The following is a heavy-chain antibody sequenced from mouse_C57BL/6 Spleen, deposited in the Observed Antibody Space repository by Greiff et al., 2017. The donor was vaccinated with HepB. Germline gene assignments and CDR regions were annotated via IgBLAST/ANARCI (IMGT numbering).Heavy chain of an antibody. CDR1: GYTFTSYW. V-gene: IGHV1-5*01. D-gene: IGHD1-1*01. CDR3: TRSAVYYYGSSPYYYAMDY. J-gene: IGHJ4*01. CDR2: IYPGNSDT. Sequence: EVQLQQSGTVLARPGASVKMSCKTSGYTFTSYWMHWVKQRPGQGLEWIGAIYPGNSDTSYNQKFKGKAKLTAVTSASTAYMELSSLTNEDSAVYYCTRSAVYYYGSSPYYYAMDYWGQGTSVTVSS.